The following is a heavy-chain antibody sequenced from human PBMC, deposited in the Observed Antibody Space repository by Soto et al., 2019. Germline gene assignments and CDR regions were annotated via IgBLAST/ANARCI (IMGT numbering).Heavy chain of an antibody. Sequence: GGSLRLSCAASGFTLSDYYMSWIRQAPGKGLEWVSYISSSGSTIYYADSVKGRFTISRDNAKNSLYLQMNSLRAEDTAVYYCARVGGEGYYGSAPYYMAVWGKGTTVTVSS. J-gene: IGHJ6*03. CDR3: ARVGGEGYYGSAPYYMAV. CDR2: ISSSGSTI. D-gene: IGHD3-10*01. CDR1: GFTLSDYY. V-gene: IGHV3-11*01.